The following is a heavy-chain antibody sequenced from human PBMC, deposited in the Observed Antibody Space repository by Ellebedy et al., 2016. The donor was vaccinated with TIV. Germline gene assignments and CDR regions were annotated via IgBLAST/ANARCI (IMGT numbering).Heavy chain of an antibody. D-gene: IGHD2-21*02. CDR3: VKGADVVVMTANWGRRLYFDH. CDR2: IYPNGGTT. J-gene: IGHJ4*02. Sequence: PGGSLRLSCSASGFTFNKNTMHWVRQAPGKGLEFVSSIYPNGGTTYYADSVKGRFTISRDNSRNTVSVQMTSLTVEDTAVYYCVKGADVVVMTANWGRRLYFDHWGQGALVTVSS. CDR1: GFTFNKNT. V-gene: IGHV3-64*05.